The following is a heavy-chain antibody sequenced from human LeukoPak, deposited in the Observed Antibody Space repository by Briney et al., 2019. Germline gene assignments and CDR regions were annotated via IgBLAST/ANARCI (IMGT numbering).Heavy chain of an antibody. Sequence: ASVKVSCKASGGTFSSYAISWVRQAPGQGLEWMGGIIPIFGTANYAQKFQGRVTITADESTSTAYMELSSLRSEDTAVYYCARDAYYDFWSGPKRAYYYYYMDVWGKGTTVTVSS. CDR1: GGTFSSYA. CDR3: ARDAYYDFWSGPKRAYYYYYMDV. D-gene: IGHD3-3*01. CDR2: IIPIFGTA. J-gene: IGHJ6*03. V-gene: IGHV1-69*01.